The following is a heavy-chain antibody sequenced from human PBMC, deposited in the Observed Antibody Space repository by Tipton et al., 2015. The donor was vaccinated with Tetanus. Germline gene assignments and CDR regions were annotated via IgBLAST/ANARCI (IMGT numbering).Heavy chain of an antibody. J-gene: IGHJ6*02. CDR2: LNPKSGSA. Sequence: QLVQSGAEVKKPGASVKVSCKASGYTFTSYGLNWVRKAAGRGFEWVGWLNPKSGSAAYAPRFQGRVTMTTNTSITTAFMEVASLTYEDTAVYYCASGSSIRHGLDVWGHGTSVTVSS. CDR3: ASGSSIRHGLDV. V-gene: IGHV1-8*02. CDR1: GYTFTSYG. D-gene: IGHD2-2*01.